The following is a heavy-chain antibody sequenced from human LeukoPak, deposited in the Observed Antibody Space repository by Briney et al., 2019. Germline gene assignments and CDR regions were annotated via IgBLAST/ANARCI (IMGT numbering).Heavy chain of an antibody. CDR2: INAGNGNT. V-gene: IGHV1-3*03. CDR3: ARGGMYSSSWYYFDY. CDR1: GYTFTSYA. Sequence: GASVKVSCKASGYTFTSYAMHWVRQAPGQRLEWMGWINAGNGNTKYSQEFQGRVTITRDTSASTAYMELSSLRSEDMAVYYCARGGMYSSSWYYFDYWGQGTLVTVSS. D-gene: IGHD6-13*01. J-gene: IGHJ4*02.